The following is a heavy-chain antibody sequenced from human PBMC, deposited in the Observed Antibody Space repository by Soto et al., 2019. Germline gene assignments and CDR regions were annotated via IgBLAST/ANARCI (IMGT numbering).Heavy chain of an antibody. V-gene: IGHV1-8*01. CDR2: MNPNSGNT. J-gene: IGHJ6*02. CDR3: AIKFGELFIPYYGMDV. CDR1: GYTFTSYD. D-gene: IGHD3-10*01. Sequence: GESLKVSCKASGYTFTSYDINWVRQATGQGLEWMGWMNPNSGNTGYAQKFQGRVTMTRNTSISTAYMELSSLRSEDTAVYYCAIKFGELFIPYYGMDVWGQGTTVTVSS.